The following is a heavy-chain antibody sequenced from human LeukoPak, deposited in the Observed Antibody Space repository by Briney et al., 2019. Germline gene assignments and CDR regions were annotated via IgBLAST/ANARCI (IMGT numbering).Heavy chain of an antibody. J-gene: IGHJ3*02. D-gene: IGHD6-6*01. V-gene: IGHV4-31*03. Sequence: SKTLSLTCTVSGGSITSGTYYWTWIRHHPGKGLEWIVYIYSSGDTQYNPSLKSRVTISVDTSKNQFSLKLSSVTAADTDVYYCARDGFSRSSGDDAFDIWGQGTMVTVSS. CDR2: IYSSGDT. CDR3: ARDGFSRSSGDDAFDI. CDR1: GGSITSGTYY.